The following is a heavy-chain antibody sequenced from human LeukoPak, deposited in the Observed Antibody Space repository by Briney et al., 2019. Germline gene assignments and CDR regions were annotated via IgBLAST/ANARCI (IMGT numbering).Heavy chain of an antibody. CDR2: IRSKAHGGTI. V-gene: IGHV3-49*04. CDR3: TGPGYSYSFDY. Sequence: GGSLRLSCAASGFTFSSYWMSWVRQAPGKGLEWVGFIRSKAHGGTIEYAASVKGRFTISRDDSKRIAYLQMNSLKTEDTAVYYCTGPGYSYSFDYWGQGTLVTVSS. J-gene: IGHJ4*02. CDR1: GFTFSSYW. D-gene: IGHD5-18*01.